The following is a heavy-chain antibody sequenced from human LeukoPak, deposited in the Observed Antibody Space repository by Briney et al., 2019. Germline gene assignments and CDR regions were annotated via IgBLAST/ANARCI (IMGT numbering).Heavy chain of an antibody. J-gene: IGHJ6*02. CDR1: GGSFGGYY. D-gene: IGHD6-13*01. CDR2: INHSGST. V-gene: IGHV4-34*01. Sequence: SETLSLTCAVYGGSFGGYYWSWIRQPPGKGLEWIGEINHSGSTNYNPSLKSRVTISVDTSKNQFSLKLSSVTAADTAVYYCARRYSSSWYVRVYYYYYGMDVWGQGTTVTVSS. CDR3: ARRYSSSWYVRVYYYYYGMDV.